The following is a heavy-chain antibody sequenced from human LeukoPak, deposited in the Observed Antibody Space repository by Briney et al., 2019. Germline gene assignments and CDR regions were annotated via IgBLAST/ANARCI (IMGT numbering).Heavy chain of an antibody. CDR2: ISSDGSNK. V-gene: IGHV3-30*03. Sequence: PGRSLRLSCAASGFTFSSYGMHWVRQAPGKGLEWVAVISSDGSNKYYADSVKGRFTISRDNSKNTLYLQMNSLRAEDTAVYYCARPDTAMAPSGFDYWGQGTLVTVSS. CDR3: ARPDTAMAPSGFDY. CDR1: GFTFSSYG. D-gene: IGHD5-18*01. J-gene: IGHJ4*02.